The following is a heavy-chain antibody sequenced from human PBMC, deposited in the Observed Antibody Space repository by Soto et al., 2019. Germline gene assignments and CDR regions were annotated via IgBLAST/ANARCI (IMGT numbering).Heavy chain of an antibody. D-gene: IGHD3-10*01. CDR1: GASINYYY. CDR3: ARGGGSPYHNHDFDV. Sequence: SETLSLTCAVSGASINYYYWNWIRRPPGEGLEWIGSFSSTGSTNYNPSLKNRVTISGDTSKNHFSLTLSSVTAADTAIYYCARGGGSPYHNHDFDVWGQVTLVTFSS. J-gene: IGHJ4*02. CDR2: FSSTGST. V-gene: IGHV4-59*13.